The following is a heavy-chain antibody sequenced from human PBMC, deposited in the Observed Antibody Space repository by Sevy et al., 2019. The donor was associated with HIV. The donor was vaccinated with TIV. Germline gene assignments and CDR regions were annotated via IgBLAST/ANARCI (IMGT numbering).Heavy chain of an antibody. V-gene: IGHV4-59*08. D-gene: IGHD1-26*01. CDR3: AGENAWGRGYS. CDR2: IYYNGHI. J-gene: IGHJ4*02. CDR1: GGSITSLY. Sequence: SEILSLTCTVSGGSITSLYWNWIRQPPGKGLEWIANIYYNGHINYNPSLKSRVTLSLDTSKNQFSLRLSSVTAAGTAMYYCAGENAWGRGYSWGQGTLVTVSS.